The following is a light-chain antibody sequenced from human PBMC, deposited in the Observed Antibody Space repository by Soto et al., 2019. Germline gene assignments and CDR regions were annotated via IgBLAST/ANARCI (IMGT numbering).Light chain of an antibody. CDR2: DAS. CDR3: QQYNSYSHT. Sequence: DIKMTQSPSTLSASVGDRVTITCRASQSISSWLAWYQQKPGKAPKLLIYDASSLESGVPSRFSGSGSGTEFTLTISSLQPDDFATYYCQQYNSYSHTFGKGTKLEIK. V-gene: IGKV1-5*01. CDR1: QSISSW. J-gene: IGKJ2*01.